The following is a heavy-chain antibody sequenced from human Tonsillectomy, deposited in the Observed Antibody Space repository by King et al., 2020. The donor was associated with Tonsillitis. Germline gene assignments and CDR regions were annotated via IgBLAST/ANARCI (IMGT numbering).Heavy chain of an antibody. CDR1: GGTFSSYI. D-gene: IGHD6-19*01. Sequence: QLVQSGAEVKKPGSSVKVSCKASGGTFSSYIINWVRQAPGQGLEWMGGIIIVFGTTNYAQKFQGRVTITADESTSTAYMELSSLRSEDTAVYYCARATRAEWLVLDYWGQGNLVTVSS. CDR3: ARATRAEWLVLDY. V-gene: IGHV1-69*01. CDR2: IIIVFGTT. J-gene: IGHJ4*02.